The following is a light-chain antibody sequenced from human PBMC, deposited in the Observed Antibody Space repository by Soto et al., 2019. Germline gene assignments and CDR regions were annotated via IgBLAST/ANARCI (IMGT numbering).Light chain of an antibody. J-gene: IGLJ1*01. V-gene: IGLV1-40*01. CDR3: SSYTSSSTPYV. CDR2: GNT. Sequence: QSVLTQPPSVSGAPGQRVTISCTGSSSNIGAGYDVHWYQQLPGTAPKLLIYGNTNRPSGVPDRFSGSKSGPSASLAITGLQAEDEADYYCSSYTSSSTPYVFGTGTKVTVL. CDR1: SSNIGAGYD.